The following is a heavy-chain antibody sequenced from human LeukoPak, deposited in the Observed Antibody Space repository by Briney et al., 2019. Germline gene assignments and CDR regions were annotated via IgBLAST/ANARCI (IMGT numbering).Heavy chain of an antibody. CDR3: AKDTRLSYPADYFDY. CDR1: GFTFSSYA. D-gene: IGHD1-1*01. J-gene: IGHJ4*02. CDR2: ISGSGGST. V-gene: IGHV3-23*01. Sequence: GGSLRLSCAASGFTFSSYAMSWVRQAPGKGLEWVSAISGSGGSTYYADSVKGRFTISRDNSKNTLYLQMDSLRAEDTAVYYCAKDTRLSYPADYFDYWGQGTLVTVSS.